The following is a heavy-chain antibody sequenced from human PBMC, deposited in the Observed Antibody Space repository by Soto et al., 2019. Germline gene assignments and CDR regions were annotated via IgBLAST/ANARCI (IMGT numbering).Heavy chain of an antibody. V-gene: IGHV4-59*01. CDR2: IYSSGSS. J-gene: IGHJ6*03. Sequence: QVQLQESGPGLVKPSETLSLTCTVSVGSISTYSWSWIRHPPGKGLEWIGYIYSSGSSSYNPSLKDRATMSADTSENQFSLKLTSVTAADTAVYYCVRCPLDTSYLHYYYMDVWGKGTTVTVSS. CDR1: VGSISTYS. CDR3: VRCPLDTSYLHYYYMDV. D-gene: IGHD5-18*01.